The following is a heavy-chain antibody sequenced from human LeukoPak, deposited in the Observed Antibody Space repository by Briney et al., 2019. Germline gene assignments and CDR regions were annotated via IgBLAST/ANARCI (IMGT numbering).Heavy chain of an antibody. V-gene: IGHV3-48*04. D-gene: IGHD2-2*01. Sequence: PGGSLRLSCVASGFTFSSYSMNWVRQAPGKGLEWVSYISTSSSTIYYADSVKGRFTISRDNVKNSLYPQMNSLRVEDTAIYYCARDFSIVSGGQGTLVTVSS. J-gene: IGHJ4*02. CDR1: GFTFSSYS. CDR2: ISTSSSTI. CDR3: ARDFSIVS.